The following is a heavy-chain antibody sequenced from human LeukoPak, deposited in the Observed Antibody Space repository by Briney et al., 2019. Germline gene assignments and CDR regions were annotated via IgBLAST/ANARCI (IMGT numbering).Heavy chain of an antibody. J-gene: IGHJ4*02. D-gene: IGHD3-10*01. CDR1: GFTFGDYA. CDR2: IRSKAYGGTT. V-gene: IGHV3-49*04. Sequence: GGSLRLSCTASGFTFGDYAMSWVRQAPGKGLEWVGLIRSKAYGGTTEYAASVKGRFTISRDDSKSIAYLQMNSLKTEDTAVYYCTLPGYYFDYWGQGTLVTVSS. CDR3: TLPGYYFDY.